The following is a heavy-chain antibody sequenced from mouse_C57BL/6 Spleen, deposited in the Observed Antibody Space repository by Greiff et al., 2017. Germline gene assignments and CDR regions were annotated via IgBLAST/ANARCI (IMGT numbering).Heavy chain of an antibody. D-gene: IGHD2-4*01. V-gene: IGHV1-31*01. CDR3: ARSADYYDYGNYAMDY. Sequence: EVQLQQSGPELVKPGASVKISCKASGYSFTGYYMHWVKQSHGNILDWIGYIYPYNGVSSYNQKFKGKATLTVDKSSSTAYMELRCLTSEDSAVYYCARSADYYDYGNYAMDYWGQGTSVTVSS. CDR2: IYPYNGVS. J-gene: IGHJ4*01. CDR1: GYSFTGYY.